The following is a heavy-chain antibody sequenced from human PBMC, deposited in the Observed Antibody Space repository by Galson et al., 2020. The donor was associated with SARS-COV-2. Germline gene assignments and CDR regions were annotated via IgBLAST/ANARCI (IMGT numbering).Heavy chain of an antibody. CDR2: IYRSGST. V-gene: IGHV4-30-2*01. Sequence: SETLSLTCTVSGGSISSGGYSWSWIRQPPGKGLEWIGHIYRSGSTYYNPSLKSRVNISVDRSKNQFSQRLSSVTAADTAVYYCARFSTYYMDVWGKGTTVTVSS. J-gene: IGHJ6*03. D-gene: IGHD6-13*01. CDR3: ARFSTYYMDV. CDR1: GGSISSGGYS.